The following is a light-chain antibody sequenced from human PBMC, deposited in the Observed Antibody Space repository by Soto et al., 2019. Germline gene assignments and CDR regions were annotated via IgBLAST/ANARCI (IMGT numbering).Light chain of an antibody. CDR3: QQYNSYSWT. Sequence: DIQMTQSPSTLSASVGDRVTITCRASQSISSWLAWYQQKPGKAPKLLIYKAFSLESGVPSRFSGSGSGTEITLTISSLQPDDFATDYCQQYNSYSWTFGQGTKVEIK. CDR1: QSISSW. J-gene: IGKJ1*01. V-gene: IGKV1-5*03. CDR2: KAF.